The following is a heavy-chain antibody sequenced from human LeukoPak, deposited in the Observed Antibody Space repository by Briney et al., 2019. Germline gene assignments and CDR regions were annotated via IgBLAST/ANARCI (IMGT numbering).Heavy chain of an antibody. D-gene: IGHD3-22*01. CDR2: TKQDGGEK. V-gene: IGHV3-7*04. J-gene: IGHJ4*02. Sequence: GGSLRLSCAASGFTFSSYWMSWVRQAPGKGLEWVANTKQDGGEKYYVDSVKGRFTISRDNAKTSLYLQMTSLRAEDTAVYYCARDKYFDSTTYYPRFDYWGQGILVTVSS. CDR3: ARDKYFDSTTYYPRFDY. CDR1: GFTFSSYW.